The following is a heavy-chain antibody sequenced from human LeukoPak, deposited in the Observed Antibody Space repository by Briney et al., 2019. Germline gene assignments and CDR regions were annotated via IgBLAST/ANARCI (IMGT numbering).Heavy chain of an antibody. V-gene: IGHV3-74*01. Sequence: PGGSLRLSCAASGFTFSSYWMHWVRQAPGKGLVWVSRINSDGSSTTYADSVKGRFTISRDNAKNSLYLQMNSLRAEDTALYYCARDREGYCSSTSCQYFDYWSQGTLVTVSS. CDR3: ARDREGYCSSTSCQYFDY. D-gene: IGHD2-2*01. CDR1: GFTFSSYW. CDR2: INSDGSST. J-gene: IGHJ4*02.